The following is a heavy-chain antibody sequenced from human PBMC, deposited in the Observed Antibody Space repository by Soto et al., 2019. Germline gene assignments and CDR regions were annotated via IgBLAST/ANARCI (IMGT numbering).Heavy chain of an antibody. V-gene: IGHV4-39*07. CDR3: ARENGSGNWFDP. J-gene: IGHJ5*02. CDR2: IYYSGST. CDR1: GGSISSSGYY. Sequence: SETLSLTCTVSGGSISSSGYYWGWIRQPPGKGLEWIGTIYYSGSTYYNPSLKSRVTISVDTSKNQFSLKLSSVTAADTAVYYCARENGSGNWFDPWGQGTLVTVSS. D-gene: IGHD3-10*01.